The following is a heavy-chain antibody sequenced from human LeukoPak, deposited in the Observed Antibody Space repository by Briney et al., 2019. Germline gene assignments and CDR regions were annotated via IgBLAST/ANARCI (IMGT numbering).Heavy chain of an antibody. CDR2: IYSGGST. V-gene: IGHV3-66*01. CDR1: EFSVGSNY. Sequence: GGSLRLSCAASEFSVGSNYMTWVRQAPGKGLEWVSLIYSGGSTYYADSVKGRFTISRDNSKNTLYLQMNSLRAEETAVYYCARAGPSSSWHQFDYWGQGTLVTVSS. CDR3: ARAGPSSSWHQFDY. J-gene: IGHJ4*02. D-gene: IGHD6-13*01.